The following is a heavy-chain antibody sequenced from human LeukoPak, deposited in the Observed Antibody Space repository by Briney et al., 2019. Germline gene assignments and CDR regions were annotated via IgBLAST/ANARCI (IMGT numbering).Heavy chain of an antibody. V-gene: IGHV3-74*01. J-gene: IGHJ3*01. CDR2: INPDGSTT. Sequence: GGSLRLSCVASGFTFSSRDWMTWVRQAPGKGLVWVSFINPDGSTTNYADSVKGRFTISRDNAKNALYLQMNSLRAEDTAVYYCARVRVNSGSYHAADAFDVWGQGTMVTVSS. D-gene: IGHD1-26*01. CDR3: ARVRVNSGSYHAADAFDV. CDR1: GFTFSSRDW.